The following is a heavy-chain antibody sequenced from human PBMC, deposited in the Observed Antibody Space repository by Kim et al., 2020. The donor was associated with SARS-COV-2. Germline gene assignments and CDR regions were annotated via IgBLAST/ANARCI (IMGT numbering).Heavy chain of an antibody. CDR1: GGSISSSSYY. CDR2: IDDSGST. CDR3: ARQPDCSGGSCCSHGAFDI. Sequence: SETLSLTCTVSGGSISSSSYYWGWIRQPPGKGLEWIGSIDDSGSTYYNPSHKSRVTIPVDMSKNQFSLKLSSVTAADTAVYYCARQPDCSGGSCCSHGAFDIWGQGTMVT. V-gene: IGHV4-39*01. J-gene: IGHJ3*02. D-gene: IGHD2-15*01.